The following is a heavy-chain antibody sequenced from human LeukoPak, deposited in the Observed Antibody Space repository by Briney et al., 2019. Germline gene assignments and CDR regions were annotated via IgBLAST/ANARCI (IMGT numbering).Heavy chain of an antibody. CDR2: ISYDGSNK. CDR1: GFTFSSYA. CDR3: ASTDSSSWYTIDY. J-gene: IGHJ4*02. D-gene: IGHD6-13*01. V-gene: IGHV3-30*04. Sequence: PGGSLRPSCAASGFTFSSYAMHWVRQAPGKGLEWVAVISYDGSNKYYADSERGRFTISRDNSKNTLYLQMNSLRAEDTAVYYCASTDSSSWYTIDYWGQGTLVTVSS.